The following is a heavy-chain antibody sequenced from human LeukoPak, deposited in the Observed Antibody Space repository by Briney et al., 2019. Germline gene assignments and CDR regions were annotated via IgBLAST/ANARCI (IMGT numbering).Heavy chain of an antibody. J-gene: IGHJ5*02. D-gene: IGHD2-15*01. CDR1: GGSISSGGYS. Sequence: PSETLSLTCAVSGGSISSGGYSWSWIRQPPGRGLEWIGYIYHSGSTYYNPSLKSRVTISVDRSKNQFSLKLSSVTAADTAVYYCARAQVVVAATHFVWFDPWGQGTLVTVSS. CDR3: ARAQVVVAATHFVWFDP. CDR2: IYHSGST. V-gene: IGHV4-30-2*01.